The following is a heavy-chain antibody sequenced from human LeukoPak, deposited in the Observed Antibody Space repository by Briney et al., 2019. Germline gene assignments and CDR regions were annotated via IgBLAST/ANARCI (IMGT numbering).Heavy chain of an antibody. V-gene: IGHV3-33*06. CDR1: GFTFSSYP. J-gene: IGHJ4*02. Sequence: GGSLRLSCTASGFTFSSYPFHWVRQAPGKGLEWVAVIWYDGSNKYYADSVKGRFTISRDNSKNTLYLQMNSLRAEDTAVYYCAKEEALPNYYDSSGYYLPPFDYWGQGTLVTVSS. D-gene: IGHD3-22*01. CDR2: IWYDGSNK. CDR3: AKEEALPNYYDSSGYYLPPFDY.